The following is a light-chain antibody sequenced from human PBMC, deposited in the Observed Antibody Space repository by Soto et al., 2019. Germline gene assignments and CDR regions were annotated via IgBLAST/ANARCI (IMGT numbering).Light chain of an antibody. V-gene: IGKV1-5*01. CDR3: QQYNTYPWT. Sequence: DIQLTQSPSTLSASVGDRVTITCRASQTIRTWLAWYQQKPGKAPKLLIYDASSLQSGDPSRFSGSGSGTEFTLTISSLQPDDFASYYCQQYNTYPWTFGQGTKVEIK. CDR2: DAS. J-gene: IGKJ1*01. CDR1: QTIRTW.